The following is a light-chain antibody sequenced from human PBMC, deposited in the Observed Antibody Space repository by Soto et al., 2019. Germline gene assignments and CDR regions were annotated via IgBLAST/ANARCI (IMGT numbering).Light chain of an antibody. CDR2: DAS. CDR3: QQRSNWRGT. CDR1: QSVSSY. V-gene: IGKV3-11*01. Sequence: EIVLTQSPATLSLSPGERATLSCRASQSVSSYLAWYQQKPGQAPRLLIYDASNRATGISARFSGSGSGTDFTLTISSLEPEDFAVYYCQQRSNWRGTFGQGTKVEIK. J-gene: IGKJ1*01.